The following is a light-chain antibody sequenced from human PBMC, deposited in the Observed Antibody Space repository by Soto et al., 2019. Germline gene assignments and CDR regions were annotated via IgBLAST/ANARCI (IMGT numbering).Light chain of an antibody. Sequence: QSVLTQPRSVSGSPGQSVTISCTGTSSDVGGYNYVSWYQQHPGKAPKLMIYDVSKRPSGVPDRFSGSKSGNTASLTISGLQAEDEADYCFCSYAGSYVFGTGTKLTVL. CDR3: CSYAGSYV. CDR2: DVS. CDR1: SSDVGGYNY. V-gene: IGLV2-11*01. J-gene: IGLJ1*01.